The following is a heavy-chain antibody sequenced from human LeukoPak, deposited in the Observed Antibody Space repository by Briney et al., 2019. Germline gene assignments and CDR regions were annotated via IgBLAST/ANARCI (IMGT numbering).Heavy chain of an antibody. CDR2: ISSSSSTI. D-gene: IGHD1-26*01. J-gene: IGHJ4*02. CDR3: ARHTATFDY. V-gene: IGHV3-48*01. CDR1: GFTFSSYS. Sequence: PGGSLRLSCAASGFTFSSYSMNWVRQAPGKGLEWVSYISSSSSTIYYADSVKGRFTISRDNAKNSLYLQMNSLRAEDTAVYYCARHTATFDYWGQGTLLTVSS.